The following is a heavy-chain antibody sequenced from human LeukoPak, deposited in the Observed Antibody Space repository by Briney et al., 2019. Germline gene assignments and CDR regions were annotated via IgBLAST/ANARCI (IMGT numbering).Heavy chain of an antibody. V-gene: IGHV4-4*02. D-gene: IGHD3-22*01. CDR2: MYLSGTT. CDR3: AGLVGRYSSGLYYYYFDY. J-gene: IGHJ4*02. CDR1: VDSINSLDS. Sequence: SVTLSLTCTVSVDSINSLDSWSRVRQPPGKGLEWIGEMYLSGTTHSNPSDKRRVTISIDMSKNQFFLNLSSVTAADTAVYYCAGLVGRYSSGLYYYYFDYWGQGTLVTVSS.